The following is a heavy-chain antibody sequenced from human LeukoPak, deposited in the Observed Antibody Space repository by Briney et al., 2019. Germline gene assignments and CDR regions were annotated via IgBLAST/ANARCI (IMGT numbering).Heavy chain of an antibody. CDR2: INHSGST. D-gene: IGHD3-9*01. CDR1: GGSFSGYY. V-gene: IGHV4-34*01. CDR3: ARSGVLRYFDWLNWFDP. Sequence: SETLSLTCAVYGGSFSGYYWSWIRQPPGKGLEWLGEINHSGSTNYNPSLKSRVPISVDTSKNQFSLKLSSVTAADTAVYYCARSGVLRYFDWLNWFDPWGQGTLVTVSS. J-gene: IGHJ5*02.